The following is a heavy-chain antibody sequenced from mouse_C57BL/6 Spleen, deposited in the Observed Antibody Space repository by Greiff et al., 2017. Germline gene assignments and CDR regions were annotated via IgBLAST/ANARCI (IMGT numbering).Heavy chain of an antibody. V-gene: IGHV1-74*01. D-gene: IGHD1-1*01. CDR3: AITTVVATYPYAMDY. CDR2: IHPSDSDT. Sequence: QVQLQQPGAELVKPGASVKVSCKASGYTFTSYWMHWVKQRPGQGLEWIGRIHPSDSDTNYNQKFKGKATLTVDKSSSPAYMQLSSLTSEDSAVYYCAITTVVATYPYAMDYWGQGTSVTVSS. J-gene: IGHJ4*01. CDR1: GYTFTSYW.